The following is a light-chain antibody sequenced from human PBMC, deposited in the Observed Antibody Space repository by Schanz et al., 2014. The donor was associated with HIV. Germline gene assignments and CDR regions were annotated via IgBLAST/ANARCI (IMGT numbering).Light chain of an antibody. CDR2: EVM. CDR3: CSYAGSYTFVV. CDR1: SGDVGGHNL. Sequence: QSVLTQPASVSGSPGQSITIPCTGTSGDVGGHNLVSRYQQHPGKVPKLLIYEVMKRPSGVPDRFSGSKSGNTASLTISGLQTEDEADYYCCSYAGSYTFVVFGGGTKLTVL. J-gene: IGLJ3*02. V-gene: IGLV2-11*01.